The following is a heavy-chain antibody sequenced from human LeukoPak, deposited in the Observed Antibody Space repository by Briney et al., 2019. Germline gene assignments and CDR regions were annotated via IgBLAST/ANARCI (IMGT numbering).Heavy chain of an antibody. CDR1: GASFSGYY. CDR3: ARFRRARYSSGWYAPNFEY. V-gene: IGHV4-34*01. CDR2: FHHSGST. Sequence: SETLSLTCAVYGASFSGYYYSWIRQPPGKGLEWIGEFHHSGSTNYNPSLKSRVTISADPSKNQFSLKMRSVTAADTAVYYCARFRRARYSSGWYAPNFEYWGQGTLVTVSS. D-gene: IGHD6-19*01. J-gene: IGHJ4*02.